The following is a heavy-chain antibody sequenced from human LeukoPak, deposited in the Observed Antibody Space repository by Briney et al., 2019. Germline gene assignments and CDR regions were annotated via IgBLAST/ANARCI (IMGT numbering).Heavy chain of an antibody. CDR1: GFSFSRYW. J-gene: IGHJ6*03. V-gene: IGHV3-7*01. CDR2: IKEDESEK. Sequence: PGGSLRLSCEASGFSFSRYWMSWVRQAPGKGLEWVANIKEDESEKYYVDSVKGRFTISRDNAKNSLYLQMNSLGAEDTAVYYCARDANRWYYDTSTGSYRIFYYFMDVWGKGTTVTISS. CDR3: ARDANRWYYDTSTGSYRIFYYFMDV. D-gene: IGHD3-9*01.